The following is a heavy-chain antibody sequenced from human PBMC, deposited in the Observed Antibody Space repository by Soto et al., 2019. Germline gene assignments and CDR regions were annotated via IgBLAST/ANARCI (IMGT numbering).Heavy chain of an antibody. CDR3: AKESGLTMVRGVIRSFDY. D-gene: IGHD3-10*01. J-gene: IGHJ4*02. Sequence: HPGGSLRLSCAASGFTFSSYAMSWVRQAPGKGLEWVSAISGSGGSTYYADSVKGRFTISRDNSRNTLYLQMNSLRAEDTAVYYCAKESGLTMVRGVIRSFDYWGQGTLVTVSS. V-gene: IGHV3-23*01. CDR1: GFTFSSYA. CDR2: ISGSGGST.